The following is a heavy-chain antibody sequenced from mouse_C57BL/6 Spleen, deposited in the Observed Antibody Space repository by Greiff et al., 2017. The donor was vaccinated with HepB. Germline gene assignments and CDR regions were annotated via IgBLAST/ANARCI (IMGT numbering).Heavy chain of an antibody. CDR1: GYTFTDYN. D-gene: IGHD1-1*01. CDR3: ARDYYGSSYVGWYFDV. J-gene: IGHJ1*03. V-gene: IGHV1-22*01. CDR2: INPNNGGT. Sequence: VQLQQSGPELVKPGASVKMSCKASGYTFTDYNMHWVKQSHGKSLEWIGYINPNNGGTSYNQKFKGKATLTVNKSSSTAYMELRSLTSEDSAVYYCARDYYGSSYVGWYFDVWGTGTTVTVSS.